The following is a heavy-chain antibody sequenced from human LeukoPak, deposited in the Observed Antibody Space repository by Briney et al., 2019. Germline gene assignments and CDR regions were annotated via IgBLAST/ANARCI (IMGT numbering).Heavy chain of an antibody. CDR2: IYYSGST. D-gene: IGHD1-26*01. J-gene: IGHJ4*02. Sequence: PSETLSLTCTVSGGSISSYYWSWIRQPPGKGLEWIGYIYYSGSTNYNPSLKSRVTISVDTFKNQFSLKLSSVTAADTAVYYCARAGGRGRVDYWGQGTLVTVSS. CDR3: ARAGGRGRVDY. CDR1: GGSISSYY. V-gene: IGHV4-59*01.